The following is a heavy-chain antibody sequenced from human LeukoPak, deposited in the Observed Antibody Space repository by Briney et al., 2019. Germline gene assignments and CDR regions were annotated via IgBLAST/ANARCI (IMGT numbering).Heavy chain of an antibody. CDR1: GFSFSSYW. CDR2: INQGGSEK. CDR3: ARDSVSGSYYYMDV. V-gene: IGHV3-7*01. D-gene: IGHD5-12*01. J-gene: IGHJ6*03. Sequence: PGGSLRLSCAASGFSFSSYWMSWVRQAPGKGPEWVAYINQGGSEKYYVDSVRGRFTISRDNAKNSLYLQMNSLRAEDTAVYYCARDSVSGSYYYMDVWGKGTTVTVSS.